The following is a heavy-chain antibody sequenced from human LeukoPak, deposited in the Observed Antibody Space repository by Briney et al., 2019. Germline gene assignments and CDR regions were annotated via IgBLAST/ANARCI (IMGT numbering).Heavy chain of an antibody. J-gene: IGHJ4*02. CDR1: GGSISSGSYY. V-gene: IGHV4-61*02. CDR2: IYTSGST. D-gene: IGHD3-3*01. CDR3: ARDRSEDAYYFDY. Sequence: SETLSLTCTVSGGSISSGSYYWSWIRQPAGKGLEWIGRIYTSGSTNYNPSLKSRVTISVDTSKNQFSLKLSSVTAADTAVYYCARDRSEDAYYFDYWGQGTLVTVSS.